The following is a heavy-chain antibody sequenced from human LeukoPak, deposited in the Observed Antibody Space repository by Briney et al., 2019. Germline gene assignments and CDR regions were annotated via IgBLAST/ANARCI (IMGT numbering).Heavy chain of an antibody. V-gene: IGHV3-74*01. CDR2: VNRDGGST. CDR1: GFTFSNYW. CDR3: ARGFDSSGEDY. Sequence: TGGSLRLSCAASGFTFSNYWMHWVRQAPGKGLVWVSRVNRDGGSTGYADSVKGRFAISRDNAKNTLYLQMSGLRAEDTAVYYCARGFDSSGEDYWGQGTPVTVSS. J-gene: IGHJ4*02. D-gene: IGHD3-22*01.